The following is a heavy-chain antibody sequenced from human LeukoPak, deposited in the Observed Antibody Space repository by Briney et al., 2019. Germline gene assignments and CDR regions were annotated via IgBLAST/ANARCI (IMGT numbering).Heavy chain of an antibody. CDR1: GGSISNYY. J-gene: IGHJ4*02. V-gene: IGHV4-4*07. CDR3: ARGQQGYYYDSSGYPASFDY. Sequence: SETLSLTYTVSGGSISNYYWNWIRQPAGKGLEWIGRIYTSGSTNYNPSLKSRVTMSVDTSKNQFSLELSSVTAADTAVYYCARGQQGYYYDSSGYPASFDYWGQGTLVTVSS. CDR2: IYTSGST. D-gene: IGHD3-22*01.